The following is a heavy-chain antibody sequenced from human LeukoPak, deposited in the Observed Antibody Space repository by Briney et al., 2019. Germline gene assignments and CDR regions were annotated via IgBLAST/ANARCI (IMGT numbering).Heavy chain of an antibody. J-gene: IGHJ4*02. CDR2: ISSSGSTI. Sequence: PGGSLRLSCSGSGFTFSDYFMNWIRQTPGKGLEWISYISSSGSTIYYADSVKGRFTISRDNAKNSLYLQMNSLRAEDTAVYYCAREGGSSFDYWGQGTLVTVSS. CDR1: GFTFSDYF. CDR3: AREGGSSFDY. D-gene: IGHD6-13*01. V-gene: IGHV3-11*01.